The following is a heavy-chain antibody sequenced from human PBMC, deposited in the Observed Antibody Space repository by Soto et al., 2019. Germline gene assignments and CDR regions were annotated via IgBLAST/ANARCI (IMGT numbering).Heavy chain of an antibody. Sequence: EVQLVESGGGLVQPGGSLRLSCAASGFTVSSNYMSWVRQAPGKGLEWVSVIYSGGSTYYADSVKGRFTISRDNSKTTLYLQMNSLRAEDTAVYYCARDLKGRSGYDWEATDYWGQGTLVTVSS. D-gene: IGHD5-12*01. V-gene: IGHV3-66*01. CDR1: GFTVSSNY. CDR2: IYSGGST. J-gene: IGHJ4*02. CDR3: ARDLKGRSGYDWEATDY.